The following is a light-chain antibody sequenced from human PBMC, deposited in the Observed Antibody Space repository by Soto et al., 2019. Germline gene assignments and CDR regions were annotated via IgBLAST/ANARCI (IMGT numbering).Light chain of an antibody. J-gene: IGKJ5*01. Sequence: EIVITQSPATLSLSPGEGATLSCRASQSITNYLAWYQQKPGQAPRLLIYDASNRATGIPARFSGSGTGTDFTLTITSLEPEDFAVYFCQQRYNWPITFGQGTRLEIK. CDR2: DAS. CDR1: QSITNY. V-gene: IGKV3D-11*02. CDR3: QQRYNWPIT.